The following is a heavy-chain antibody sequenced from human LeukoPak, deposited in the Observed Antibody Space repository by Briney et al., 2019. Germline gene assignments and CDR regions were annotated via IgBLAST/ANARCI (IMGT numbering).Heavy chain of an antibody. CDR3: AREEYDILTGYSDAFDI. CDR2: INPSGGST. D-gene: IGHD3-9*01. CDR1: GYTFTSYY. Sequence: ASVNVSCKASGYTFTSYYMHWVRQAPGQGLEWMGIINPSGGSTSYAQKFQGRVTMTRDMSTSTVYMELSSLRSEDTAVYYCAREEYDILTGYSDAFDIWGQGTMVTVSS. J-gene: IGHJ3*02. V-gene: IGHV1-46*01.